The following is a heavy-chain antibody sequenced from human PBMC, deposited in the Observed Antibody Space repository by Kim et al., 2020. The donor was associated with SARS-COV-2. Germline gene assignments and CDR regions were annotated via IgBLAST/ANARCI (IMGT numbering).Heavy chain of an antibody. Sequence: PSLKSRSTISGDTSKNQFALKLSSVTAADTAVYYCARHWRGYSYGSAFDYWGQGTLVTVSS. CDR3: ARHWRGYSYGSAFDY. D-gene: IGHD5-18*01. V-gene: IGHV4-39*01. J-gene: IGHJ4*02.